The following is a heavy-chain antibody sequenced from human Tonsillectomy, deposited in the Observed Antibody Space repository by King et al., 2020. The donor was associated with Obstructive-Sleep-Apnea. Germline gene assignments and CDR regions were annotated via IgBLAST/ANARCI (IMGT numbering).Heavy chain of an antibody. CDR3: ARDPGSREFFDS. Sequence: VQLVESGGGLVQPGGSLRLTCAASGFTVSNNYMAWVRQAPGNGLEWVAVMYSGGSAFYAESVKGRFTISRHNSENTLYLQMNTLIHKDTAVYYCARDPGSREFFDSWGLGTLVTVSS. J-gene: IGHJ4*02. CDR1: GFTVSNNY. V-gene: IGHV3-53*04. D-gene: IGHD5-24*01. CDR2: MYSGGSA.